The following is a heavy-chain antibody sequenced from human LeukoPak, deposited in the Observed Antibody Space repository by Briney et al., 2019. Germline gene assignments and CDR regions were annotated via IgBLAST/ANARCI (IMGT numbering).Heavy chain of an antibody. CDR2: IIPIFGTA. V-gene: IGHV1-69*13. D-gene: IGHD2-2*01. J-gene: IGHJ6*02. CDR3: ARSSRGGYYYYGMDV. CDR1: GGTFSSYA. Sequence: SVKVSCKASGGTFSSYAISWVRQAPGQGLEWMGGIIPIFGTANYAQKFQGRVTITADESTSTAYMELSSLRSGDTAVYYCARSSRGGYYYYGMDVWGQGTTVTVSS.